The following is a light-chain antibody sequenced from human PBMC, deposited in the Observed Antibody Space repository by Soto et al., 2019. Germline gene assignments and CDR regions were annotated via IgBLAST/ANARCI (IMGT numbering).Light chain of an antibody. CDR2: EGS. V-gene: IGLV2-23*01. Sequence: QSVLTQPASVSGSPGQSITISCTGTSSDVGSYNLVSWYQQHPGKAPKLMIYEGSKRPSGVSNRFSGSKSGNTASLTISGLQAEDEADYYCCSYVGASIYVFGTGTKVTLL. CDR1: SSDVGSYNL. CDR3: CSYVGASIYV. J-gene: IGLJ1*01.